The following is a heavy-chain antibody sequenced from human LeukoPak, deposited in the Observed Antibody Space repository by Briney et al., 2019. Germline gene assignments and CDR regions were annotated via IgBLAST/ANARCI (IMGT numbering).Heavy chain of an antibody. J-gene: IGHJ4*02. Sequence: SVKVSCKASGGTFSSYAISWVRQAPGQGLEWMGGIIPIFGTANYAQKFRGRVTITADESTSTAYMELSSLRSEDTAVYYCAVPPTFSGSYFDYWGQGTLVTVSS. CDR1: GGTFSSYA. V-gene: IGHV1-69*13. CDR3: AVPPTFSGSYFDY. D-gene: IGHD1-26*01. CDR2: IIPIFGTA.